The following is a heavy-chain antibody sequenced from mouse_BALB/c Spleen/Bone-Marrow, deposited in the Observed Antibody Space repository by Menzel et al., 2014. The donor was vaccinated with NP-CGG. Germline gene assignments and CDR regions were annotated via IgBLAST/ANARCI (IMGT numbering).Heavy chain of an antibody. CDR3: ERWWDVYFDV. V-gene: IGHV1-82*01. J-gene: IGHJ1*01. CDR1: GYAFSNSW. Sequence: VKLQESGPEVVKPGASVKISCKASGYAFSNSWMNWVKQRPGQGLEWIGRIYPGDGNTNYNGKFKGKATLTADKSSSTVYMQLTSLTSVDSEVYFCERWWDVYFDVWGAGTTVTVSS. CDR2: IYPGDGNT. D-gene: IGHD1-1*02.